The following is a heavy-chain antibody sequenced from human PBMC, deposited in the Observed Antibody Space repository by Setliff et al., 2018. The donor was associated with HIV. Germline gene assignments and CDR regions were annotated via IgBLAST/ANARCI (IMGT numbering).Heavy chain of an antibody. D-gene: IGHD6-6*01. CDR1: GFTFRNYA. Sequence: GGSLRLSCAASGFTFRNYAVTWVRQAPGKGLEWVSTISPSSGGTNYADSVKGRFTISRDNSKNILYLQMNSLRVEDSAVYYCAKTVALLRAARLDLDYWGQGTLVTVSS. CDR3: AKTVALLRAARLDLDY. J-gene: IGHJ4*02. CDR2: ISPSSGGT. V-gene: IGHV3-23*01.